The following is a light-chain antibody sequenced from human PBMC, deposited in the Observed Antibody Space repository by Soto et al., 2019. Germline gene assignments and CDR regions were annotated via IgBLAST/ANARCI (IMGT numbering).Light chain of an antibody. Sequence: QPVLTQSSSASASLGSSVKLTCTLSSGHSTYIIAWHQQQPGKAPRYLMKLEGSGSYNKGSGVPDRFSGSSSGADRYLTISNLQFEDEADYYCETGDSNTRFGGGTKLTVL. V-gene: IGLV4-60*02. CDR3: ETGDSNTR. CDR1: SGHSTYI. J-gene: IGLJ3*02. CDR2: LEGSGSY.